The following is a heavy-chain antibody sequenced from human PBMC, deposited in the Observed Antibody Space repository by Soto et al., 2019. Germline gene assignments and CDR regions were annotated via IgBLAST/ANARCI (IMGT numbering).Heavy chain of an antibody. CDR2: VNPSSGNT. CDR3: ARASMYIWYDH. CDR1: GYTFTTYD. D-gene: IGHD1-20*01. J-gene: IGHJ5*02. V-gene: IGHV1-8*01. Sequence: QVQLVQSGAEVKRPGASVKVSCEASGYTFTTYDINWVRQASGQGLEWMGWVNPSSGNTVYARKFHGRFTMTRDTSISTSYMELNSLESDDTAIYSCARASMYIWYDHWGQGTLVTVSS.